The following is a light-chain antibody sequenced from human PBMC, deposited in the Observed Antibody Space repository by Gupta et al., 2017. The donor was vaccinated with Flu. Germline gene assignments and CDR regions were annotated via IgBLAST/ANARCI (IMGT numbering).Light chain of an antibody. CDR1: QGRVHSDGKTY. CDR2: EDS. V-gene: IGKV2D-29*01. Sequence: GTAGQPASICCNAAQGRVHSDGKTYLYWYLQRPGQPRQLLIYEDSNRGSGVLDKFSGSGSGRDLTLRVIRMEAEDVGVYYCRLRVPRPRTFGQRTKVEIK. J-gene: IGKJ1*01. CDR3: RLRVPRPRT.